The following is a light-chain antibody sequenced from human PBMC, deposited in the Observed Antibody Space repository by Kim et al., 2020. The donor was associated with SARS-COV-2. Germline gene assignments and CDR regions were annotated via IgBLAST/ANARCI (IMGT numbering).Light chain of an antibody. CDR3: NSRDTSGNHLV. V-gene: IGLV3-19*01. J-gene: IGLJ2*01. CDR2: GKN. CDR1: SLRTYY. Sequence: ALGQTVRITCQGDSLRTYYASWDQQKPGQAPVLVIYGKNNRPSGIPDRCSGSSSGNTASLTITGAQAEDEADYYCNSRDTSGNHLVFGGGTQLTVL.